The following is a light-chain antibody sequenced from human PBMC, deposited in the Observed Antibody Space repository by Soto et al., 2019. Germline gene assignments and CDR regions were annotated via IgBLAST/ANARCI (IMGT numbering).Light chain of an antibody. CDR1: QSVSTF. CDR3: QQYGSSPPIS. V-gene: IGKV3-20*01. CDR2: DAS. Sequence: IVLMESPGILSLSPRGRDTLSCRASQSVSTFLAWFQQKPGQAPRLLIYDASNRATGIPARFSGSGSGTDFTLTISRLEPEDFAVYYCQQYGSSPPISLGQGTRLEIK. J-gene: IGKJ5*01.